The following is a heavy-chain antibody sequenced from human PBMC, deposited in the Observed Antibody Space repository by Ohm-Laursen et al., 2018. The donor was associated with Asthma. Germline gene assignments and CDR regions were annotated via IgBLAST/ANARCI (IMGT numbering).Heavy chain of an antibody. CDR1: GFSVSRHF. Sequence: SLRLSCAASGFSVSRHFMTWVRQAPGKGLEWVSAIDGSGGRTYYADSVKGRFTISRDNPRNTLYLQMNSLRPDDTAVYYCARDVMEWYLPAFDFWGQGTLVTVSS. CDR3: ARDVMEWYLPAFDF. V-gene: IGHV3-53*05. J-gene: IGHJ4*02. D-gene: IGHD3-3*01. CDR2: IDGSGGRT.